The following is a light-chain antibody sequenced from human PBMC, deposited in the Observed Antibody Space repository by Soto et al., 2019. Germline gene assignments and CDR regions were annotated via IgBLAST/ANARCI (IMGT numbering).Light chain of an antibody. CDR1: QTVGTS. CDR2: VAS. Sequence: EIVLTQSPATLSVSPGERAILTCRASQTVGTSLAWYQQKPGQAPRLLIYVASTRATGVPSMFSGSGSGTEFALTISSLQSEDFAVYYCQQHNGWPLTFGGGTKVEIK. V-gene: IGKV3-15*01. J-gene: IGKJ4*01. CDR3: QQHNGWPLT.